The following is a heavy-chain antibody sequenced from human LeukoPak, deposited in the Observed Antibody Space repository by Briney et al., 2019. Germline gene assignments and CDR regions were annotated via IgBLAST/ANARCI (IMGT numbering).Heavy chain of an antibody. Sequence: SETLSLTCTVSGGSISSGGYYWSWIRQPPGKGLEWIGYIYHSGSTNYNPSLKSRVTISVDKSKNQFSLKLSSVTAADTAVYYCARVTVATSFDYWGQGTLVTVSS. CDR2: IYHSGST. CDR1: GGSISSGGYY. J-gene: IGHJ4*02. D-gene: IGHD5-12*01. V-gene: IGHV4-30-2*01. CDR3: ARVTVATSFDY.